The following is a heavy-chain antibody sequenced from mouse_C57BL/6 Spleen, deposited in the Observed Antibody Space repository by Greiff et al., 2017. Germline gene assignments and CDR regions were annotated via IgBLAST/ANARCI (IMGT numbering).Heavy chain of an antibody. CDR1: GYTFTSYW. Sequence: QVQLQQPGAELVRPGSSVKLSCKASGYTFTSYWMDWVKQRPGQGLAWIGNIYPSDSETHYNQKFKDKATLTVDKSSSTAYMQLSSLTSEDSAVYYCARGSYYDYEAWFAYWGQGTLVTVSA. V-gene: IGHV1-61*01. CDR3: ARGSYYDYEAWFAY. J-gene: IGHJ3*01. D-gene: IGHD2-4*01. CDR2: IYPSDSET.